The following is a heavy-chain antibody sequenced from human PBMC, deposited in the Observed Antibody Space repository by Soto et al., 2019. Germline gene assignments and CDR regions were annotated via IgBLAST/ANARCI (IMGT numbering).Heavy chain of an antibody. CDR1: GDSVSRGSFY. J-gene: IGHJ4*02. D-gene: IGHD1-1*01. CDR3: ARATGTLRSRNCDY. Sequence: SETLSLTCTVSGDSVSRGSFYWSWIRQPPGKGLECIGYMYYSGSTNYNPSLKSRVTISVDTSKSQFSLRLSSVTAADTAVYYCARATGTLRSRNCDYWGQGSLVTVSS. CDR2: MYYSGST. V-gene: IGHV4-61*01.